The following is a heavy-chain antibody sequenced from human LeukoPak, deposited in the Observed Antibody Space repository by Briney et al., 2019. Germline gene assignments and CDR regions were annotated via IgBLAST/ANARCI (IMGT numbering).Heavy chain of an antibody. CDR1: GGSISSYY. J-gene: IGHJ5*02. D-gene: IGHD3-22*01. CDR3: ARHKDYYDSSGLDP. CDR2: IYYSGST. V-gene: IGHV4-59*08. Sequence: SETLSLTCTVSGGSISSYYWSWIRQPPGKGLEWIGYIYYSGSTNYNPSLKSRVTISVDTSKNQFSLKLSSVTAADTAVYYCARHKDYYDSSGLDPWGQGTLVTVSS.